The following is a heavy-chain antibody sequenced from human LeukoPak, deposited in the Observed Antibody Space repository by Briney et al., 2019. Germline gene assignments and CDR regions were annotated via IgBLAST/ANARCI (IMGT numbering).Heavy chain of an antibody. J-gene: IGHJ4*02. Sequence: PSETLSLTCTVSGDSISTYYWSWIRQPPGKGREWIGYIYYRVTSDYNPSLKSRVTISVDMSTRQISLKLSSVTAADTAVYFCARGFRGDNFDYWGQGTLVTVSS. D-gene: IGHD7-27*01. CDR3: ARGFRGDNFDY. V-gene: IGHV4-59*08. CDR1: GDSISTYY. CDR2: IYYRVTS.